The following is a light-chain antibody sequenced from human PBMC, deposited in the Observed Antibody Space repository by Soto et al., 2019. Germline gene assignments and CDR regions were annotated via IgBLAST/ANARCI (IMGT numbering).Light chain of an antibody. CDR3: QQRSNWPVT. J-gene: IGKJ2*01. V-gene: IGKV3-11*01. CDR1: QSVSSY. CDR2: DAS. Sequence: EIVLTQSPATLPLSPGERATLSCRASQSVSSYLAWYQQKPGQAPRLLIYDASNRATGIPARFSGSGSGTDFTLTTSSLDPEYFAVYYCQQRSNWPVTFGQGTTLEIK.